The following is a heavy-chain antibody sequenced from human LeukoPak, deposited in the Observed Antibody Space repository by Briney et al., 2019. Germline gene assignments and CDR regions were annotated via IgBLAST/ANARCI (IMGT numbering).Heavy chain of an antibody. CDR1: GYSISSCYY. CDR3: ASLRYSSGGSGQHFDY. CDR2: IYHSGST. Sequence: PSETLSLTCAVSGYSISSCYYWGWSRHPPGEGLGWIGSIYHSGSTYYNPSLKSRVTISVDTSKNQFSRKLSSVTAADTAVYYCASLRYSSGGSGQHFDYWGQGTLVTVSS. D-gene: IGHD2-15*01. V-gene: IGHV4-38-2*01. J-gene: IGHJ4*02.